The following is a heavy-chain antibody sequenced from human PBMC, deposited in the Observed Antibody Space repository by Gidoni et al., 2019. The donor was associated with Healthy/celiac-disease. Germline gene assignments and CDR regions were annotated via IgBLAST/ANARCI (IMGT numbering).Heavy chain of an antibody. V-gene: IGHV3-53*02. D-gene: IGHD3-22*01. J-gene: IGHJ4*02. CDR2: IYSGGST. CDR3: ATPGPSSGYPRPISGFDY. CDR1: GFTVSSNY. Sequence: EVQLVETGGGLIQPGGSLRLSCAASGFTVSSNYMSWVRQAPGKGLEWVSVIYSGGSTYYADSVKGRFTISRDNSKNTLYLQMNSLRAEDTAVYYCATPGPSSGYPRPISGFDYWGQGTLVTVSS.